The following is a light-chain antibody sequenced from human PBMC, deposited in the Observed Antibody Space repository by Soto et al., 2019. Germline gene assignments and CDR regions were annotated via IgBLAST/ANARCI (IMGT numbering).Light chain of an antibody. Sequence: DIQMTQSPSTLSASVGDRVTITCRASQSISSWLAWYQQKPGKAPNLLIYQASSLESGVPSRFSGSGSGTDFTLTITRLEPEDFAVYYCQQYGSSPPTFGQGTKVEIK. V-gene: IGKV1-5*03. CDR1: QSISSW. CDR2: QAS. J-gene: IGKJ1*01. CDR3: QQYGSSPPT.